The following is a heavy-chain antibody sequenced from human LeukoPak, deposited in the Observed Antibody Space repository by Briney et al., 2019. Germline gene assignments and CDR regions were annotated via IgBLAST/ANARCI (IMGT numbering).Heavy chain of an antibody. D-gene: IGHD3-22*01. V-gene: IGHV5-51*01. Sequence: GESLKISCKGSGYSFTSYWIGWVRQMPGKGLEWMGIIYPGDSDTRYSPSFLGQVTISADESISTAYLQWSSLKASDTAMYYCARHERLDYYDSSGYYFDYWGQGTLVTVSS. CDR3: ARHERLDYYDSSGYYFDY. CDR2: IYPGDSDT. J-gene: IGHJ4*02. CDR1: GYSFTSYW.